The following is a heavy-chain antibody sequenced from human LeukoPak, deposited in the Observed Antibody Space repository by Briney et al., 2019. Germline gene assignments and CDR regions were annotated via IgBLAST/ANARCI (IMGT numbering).Heavy chain of an antibody. CDR2: ISGSGGNS. CDR3: AKERQGGNSYGDEAFYFDY. Sequence: GGSLRLSCTASGFSFDTYAMNWVRQVPRKGLEWVSGISGSGGNSYYADSVKGRFTISRDNSKNTLYLQMHSLRAEDTAIYYCAKERQGGNSYGDEAFYFDYWGQGTLVTVS. D-gene: IGHD4-23*01. J-gene: IGHJ4*02. CDR1: GFSFDTYA. V-gene: IGHV3-23*01.